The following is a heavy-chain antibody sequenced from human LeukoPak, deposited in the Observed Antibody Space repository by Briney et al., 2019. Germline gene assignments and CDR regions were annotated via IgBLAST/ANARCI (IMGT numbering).Heavy chain of an antibody. CDR1: GFTVSSNY. V-gene: IGHV3-74*01. Sequence: GGSLRLSCAASGFTVSSNYMSWVRQAPGKGLVWVSIINTDGSTTRYADSVEGRFTISRDNARNTLYLEMNSPRVEDTAVYFCARDTSRTMDVWGQGTTVTV. J-gene: IGHJ6*02. CDR2: INTDGSTT. CDR3: ARDTSRTMDV.